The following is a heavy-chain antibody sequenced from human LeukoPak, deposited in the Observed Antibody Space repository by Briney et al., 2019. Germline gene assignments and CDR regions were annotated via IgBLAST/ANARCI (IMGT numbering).Heavy chain of an antibody. CDR2: IYTSGST. CDR3: ARAPGYCSGGSCYLMYFDY. Sequence: ETLSLTCTVSGGSISSYYWSWIRQPAGKGLEWIGRIYTSGSTNYNPSLKSRVTMSVDTSKNQFSLKLSSVTAADTAVYYCARAPGYCSGGSCYLMYFDYWGQGTLVTVSS. D-gene: IGHD2-15*01. J-gene: IGHJ4*02. V-gene: IGHV4-4*07. CDR1: GGSISSYY.